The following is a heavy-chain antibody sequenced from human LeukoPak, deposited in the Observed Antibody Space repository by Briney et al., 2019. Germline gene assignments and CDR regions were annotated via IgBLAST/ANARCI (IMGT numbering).Heavy chain of an antibody. CDR1: GFTFSSYE. D-gene: IGHD6-13*01. Sequence: GGSLRLSCAVSGFTFSSYEMNWVRQAPGKGLEWVSCISSSGRTIYYADSVKGRFTISRDNAKNSLYLQMNSLRAEDTAVYYCARAYSSSWYGNCFDPWGQGTLVTVSS. CDR2: ISSSGRTI. CDR3: ARAYSSSWYGNCFDP. J-gene: IGHJ5*02. V-gene: IGHV3-48*03.